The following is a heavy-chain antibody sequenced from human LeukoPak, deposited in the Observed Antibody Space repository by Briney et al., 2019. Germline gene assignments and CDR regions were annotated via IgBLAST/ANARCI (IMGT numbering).Heavy chain of an antibody. CDR3: ARSPGGMDV. Sequence: SETLSLTCAVSGYSISSGYYWGWIRQHPGKGLEWVGSVYLSGSTYYNPSLKSRVTISVDTSKNQFSLKLSSVTAADTAVYYCARSPGGMDVWGKGTTVTVSS. V-gene: IGHV4-38-2*01. CDR1: GYSISSGYY. J-gene: IGHJ6*04. CDR2: VYLSGST.